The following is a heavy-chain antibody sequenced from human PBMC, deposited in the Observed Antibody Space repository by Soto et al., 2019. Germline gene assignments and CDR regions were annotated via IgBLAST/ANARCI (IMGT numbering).Heavy chain of an antibody. CDR3: ARHIRYYYDSSGYSYFDY. D-gene: IGHD3-22*01. CDR2: IDPSDSYT. V-gene: IGHV5-10-1*01. CDR1: GYSFTSYW. Sequence: GESLKISCKGSGYSFTSYWISWVRQMPGKGLEWMGRIDPSDSYTNYSPSFQGHVTISADKSISTAYLQWSSLKASDTAMYYCARHIRYYYDSSGYSYFDYWGQGTLVTVSS. J-gene: IGHJ4*02.